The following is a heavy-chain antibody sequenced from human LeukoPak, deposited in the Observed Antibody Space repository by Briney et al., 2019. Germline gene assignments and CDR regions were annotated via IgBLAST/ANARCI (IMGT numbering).Heavy chain of an antibody. V-gene: IGHV4-39*01. CDR2: IYYSGST. D-gene: IGHD3-16*01. J-gene: IGHJ3*02. CDR1: GGSISSSSYY. Sequence: SETLSLTCTVSGGSISSSSYYWGWIRQPPGKGLEWIGNIYYSGSTYYNPSLKSRVTISVDTSKNQFSLKLSSVTAADTAVYYCARRAITWDAFDIWGQGTTVTVSS. CDR3: ARRAITWDAFDI.